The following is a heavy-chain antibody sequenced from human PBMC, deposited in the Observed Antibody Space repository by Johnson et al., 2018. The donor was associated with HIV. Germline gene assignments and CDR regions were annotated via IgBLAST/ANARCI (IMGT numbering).Heavy chain of an antibody. D-gene: IGHD4-11*01. Sequence: VQLVESGGGLIQPGGSLRLSCAASGFTVSSNYMSWVRQAPGKGLEWVSGISWNSGSIGYADSVKGRFTISRDNAKNSLYLQMNSLRAEDTALYYCAREDYHRALDVWGQGTMVTVSS. J-gene: IGHJ3*01. V-gene: IGHV3-53*01. CDR3: AREDYHRALDV. CDR2: SWNSGSI. CDR1: GFTVSSNY.